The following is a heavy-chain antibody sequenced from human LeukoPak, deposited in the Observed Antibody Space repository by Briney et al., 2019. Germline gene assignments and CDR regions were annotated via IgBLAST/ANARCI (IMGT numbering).Heavy chain of an antibody. CDR2: ISSSSNYI. Sequence: GGSLRLSCAASGFTFSSYAMSWVRQAPGKGLEWVSSISSSSNYIYYADSVKGRFTVSRDNAKNSLYLQMNSLRAEDTAVYYCARGGNGFDIWGQGTMVTVSS. CDR3: ARGGNGFDI. D-gene: IGHD3-16*01. J-gene: IGHJ3*02. V-gene: IGHV3-21*01. CDR1: GFTFSSYA.